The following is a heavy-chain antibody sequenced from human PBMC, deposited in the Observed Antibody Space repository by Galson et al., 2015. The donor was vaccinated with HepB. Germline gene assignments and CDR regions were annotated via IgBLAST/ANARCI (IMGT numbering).Heavy chain of an antibody. V-gene: IGHV3-30*03. Sequence: SLRLSCAASGFTFSSYGMHWVRQAPGKGLEWVAVISYDGSNKYYADSVRGRFTISRDNSKNTLYLQMNSLRAEDTAVYYCARSFEYSSSSGWFDPWGQGTLVTVSS. CDR3: ARSFEYSSSSGWFDP. CDR1: GFTFSSYG. D-gene: IGHD6-6*01. CDR2: ISYDGSNK. J-gene: IGHJ5*02.